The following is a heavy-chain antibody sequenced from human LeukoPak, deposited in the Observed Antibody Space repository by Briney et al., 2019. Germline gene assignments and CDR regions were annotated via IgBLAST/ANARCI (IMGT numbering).Heavy chain of an antibody. D-gene: IGHD1-14*01. CDR3: TREPLF. V-gene: IGHV3-30*03. Sequence: GRSLRLSCAASGFTFGSHGLHWVRQAPGKGLEWVAFISYDGSTKYYADSVKGRFTISRDKSENTLYLQMNSLKAADTAVYYCTREPLFWGQGTLVTVSS. CDR1: GFTFGSHG. CDR2: ISYDGSTK. J-gene: IGHJ4*02.